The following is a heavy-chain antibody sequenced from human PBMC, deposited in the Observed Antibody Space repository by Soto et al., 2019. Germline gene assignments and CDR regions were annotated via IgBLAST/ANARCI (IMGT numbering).Heavy chain of an antibody. J-gene: IGHJ4*02. CDR1: SGSITSSNW. V-gene: IGHV4-4*02. Sequence: QVQLQESGPGLVKPSGTLSLTCAVSSGSITSSNWWSWVRQPPGKGLEWIGEIYHSGSTNYNTSLKRRVTISVDKSKNVFSLKLSSVTAADKAMYYCAGGAVAGTSPAYWGQGTLVTVSS. CDR2: IYHSGST. CDR3: AGGAVAGTSPAY. D-gene: IGHD6-19*01.